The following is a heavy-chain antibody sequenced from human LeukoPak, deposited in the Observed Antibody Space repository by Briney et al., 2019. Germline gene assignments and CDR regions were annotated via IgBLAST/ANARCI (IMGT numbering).Heavy chain of an antibody. Sequence: GGSLRLSCAASGFIFSTYEMNWVRQAPGKGLEWGSIIYSGGSTFYADSVKGRFTISRDNSKNTLYLQMNSLRAEDTAVYYCARGGSYLSAFDIWGQGTMVTVSS. V-gene: IGHV3-53*01. CDR2: IYSGGST. J-gene: IGHJ3*02. CDR3: ARGGSYLSAFDI. D-gene: IGHD1-26*01. CDR1: GFIFSTYE.